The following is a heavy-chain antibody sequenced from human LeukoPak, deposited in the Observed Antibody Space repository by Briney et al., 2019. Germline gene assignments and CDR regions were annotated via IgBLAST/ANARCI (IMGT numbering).Heavy chain of an antibody. CDR1: GFTFSDYY. V-gene: IGHV3-11*01. J-gene: IGHJ6*03. CDR2: ISSSGSTI. D-gene: IGHD5-24*01. Sequence: GGSLRLSCAASGFTFSDYYMSWIRQAPGKGLEWVSYISSSGSTIYYADSVKGRFTISRDSAKNSLYLQMNSLRAEDTALYYCARDQELPAYYYYMDVWGKGTTVTVSS. CDR3: ARDQELPAYYYYMDV.